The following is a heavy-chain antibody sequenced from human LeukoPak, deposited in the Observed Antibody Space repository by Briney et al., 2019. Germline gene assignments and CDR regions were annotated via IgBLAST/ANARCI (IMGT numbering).Heavy chain of an antibody. V-gene: IGHV4-59*01. CDR1: GGSISSYY. D-gene: IGHD2/OR15-2a*01. CDR3: ARELKVGNTGYYFDY. Sequence: PSETLSLTCTVSGGSISSYYWSWIRQPPGKGLEWIGYIYYSGSTNYNPSLKSRVTMSVDTSKNQFSLKLSAVTAADTAVYYCARELKVGNTGYYFDYWGQGTLVTVSP. CDR2: IYYSGST. J-gene: IGHJ4*02.